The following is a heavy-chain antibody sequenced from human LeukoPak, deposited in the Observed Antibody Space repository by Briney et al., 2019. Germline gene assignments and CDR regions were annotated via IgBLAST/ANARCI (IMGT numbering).Heavy chain of an antibody. J-gene: IGHJ4*02. CDR2: ISGGGGST. V-gene: IGHV3-23*01. Sequence: GGSLRLSCAASGFTFSTYAMSWVRQAPGKGLEWVSAISGGGGSTYYADSVKGRFTISRDIAKNTLYLQMNSLRAEDTGVYYCAKDHYWSIDYWGRGTLVTVSS. CDR1: GFTFSTYA. CDR3: AKDHYWSIDY. D-gene: IGHD3-3*01.